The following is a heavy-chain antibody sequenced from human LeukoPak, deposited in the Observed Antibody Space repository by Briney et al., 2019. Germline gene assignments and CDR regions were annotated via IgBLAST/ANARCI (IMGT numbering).Heavy chain of an antibody. V-gene: IGHV5-51*01. Sequence: GESLKISCKGSGYSFTNYWIGWVRQMPGKGLGWMGVIYPGDSDTRYSPSFQGQVTISADKSISTAYLQWSSLKASDTAMYYCVRLGYCSGGSCLAFDIWGQGTMVTVSS. CDR3: VRLGYCSGGSCLAFDI. CDR1: GYSFTNYW. J-gene: IGHJ3*02. CDR2: IYPGDSDT. D-gene: IGHD2-15*01.